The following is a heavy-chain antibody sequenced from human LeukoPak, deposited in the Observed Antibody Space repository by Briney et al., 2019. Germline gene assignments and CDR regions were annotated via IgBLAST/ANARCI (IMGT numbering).Heavy chain of an antibody. CDR2: IYHSGST. CDR1: GGSVSSSNW. D-gene: IGHD6-13*01. CDR3: ARAPQQPVPGDYGMDV. J-gene: IGHJ6*02. V-gene: IGHV4-4*02. Sequence: SGTLSLTCAVSGGSVSSSNWWSWVRQPPGKGLEWIGEIYHSGSTNYNPSLKSRVTISVDKSKNQFSLKLSSVTAADTAVYYCARAPQQPVPGDYGMDVWGQGTTVTVSS.